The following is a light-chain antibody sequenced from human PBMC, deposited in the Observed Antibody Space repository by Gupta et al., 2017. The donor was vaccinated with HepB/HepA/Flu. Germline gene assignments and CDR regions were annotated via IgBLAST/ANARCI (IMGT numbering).Light chain of an antibody. CDR3: QRVGSSPDT. J-gene: IGKJ4*01. V-gene: IGKV3-20*01. CDR1: QSVPNNF. Sequence: EIVLTQSPDTLSLSPGASATLSCRVSQSVPNNFLAWYQQKPGQAPRLLIFAVSNRTTAIPDRFSGSGSGTDFTLTINRLQPEDSAVYHCQRVGSSPDTFGAGTKVEI. CDR2: AVS.